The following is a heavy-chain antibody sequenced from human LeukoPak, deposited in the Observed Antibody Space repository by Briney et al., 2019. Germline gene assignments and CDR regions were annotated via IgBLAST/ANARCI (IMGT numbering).Heavy chain of an antibody. CDR2: ISYDGSNK. CDR3: AKVDSSSRTGYYYYMDV. CDR1: GFTFSSYG. J-gene: IGHJ6*03. D-gene: IGHD6-13*01. Sequence: PGGSLRLSCAASGFTFSSYGMHWVRQAPGKGLEWVAVISYDGSNKYYADSVKGRFTISRDNSKNTLYLQMNSLRAEDTAVYYCAKVDSSSRTGYYYYMDVWGKGTTVTVSS. V-gene: IGHV3-30*18.